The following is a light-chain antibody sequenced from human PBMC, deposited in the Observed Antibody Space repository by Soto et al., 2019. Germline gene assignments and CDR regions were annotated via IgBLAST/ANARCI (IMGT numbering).Light chain of an antibody. CDR2: DAS. CDR1: QSVSSSY. J-gene: IGKJ1*01. CDR3: QQYNNWPQT. V-gene: IGKV3-15*01. Sequence: EIVLTQSPGTLSLSPGERATLSCSASQSVSSSYLAWYQQKPGQAPRLLIYDASTRATGIPARFSGSGSGTDFTLTISGLQSEDFAVYYCQQYNNWPQTFGQGTKVDIK.